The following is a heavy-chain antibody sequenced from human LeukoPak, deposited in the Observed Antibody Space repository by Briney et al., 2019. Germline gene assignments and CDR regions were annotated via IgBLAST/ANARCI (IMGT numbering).Heavy chain of an antibody. CDR1: GYTFTGYY. V-gene: IGHV1-2*04. Sequence: GASVKVSCKASGYTFTGYYMHWVRQAPGQGLEWMGWINPNSGGTNYAQKFQGWVTMTRDTSISTAYMELSRLRSDDTAVYYCARGKTIFGVVLRYGMDVWGRGTTVTVSS. CDR3: ARGKTIFGVVLRYGMDV. D-gene: IGHD3-3*01. CDR2: INPNSGGT. J-gene: IGHJ6*02.